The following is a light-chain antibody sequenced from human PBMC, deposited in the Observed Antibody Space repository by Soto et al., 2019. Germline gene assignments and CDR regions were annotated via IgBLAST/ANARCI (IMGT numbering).Light chain of an antibody. Sequence: SVLTQPASVSGSPGQSITISCTGTSSDVGGYNYVSWYQQHPGKAPKLMIYEVSNRPSGVSNHFSGSKSGNTASLTISGFQAEDEADYYCSSYTSSSTYVFGTGTKVTVL. V-gene: IGLV2-14*01. CDR1: SSDVGGYNY. J-gene: IGLJ1*01. CDR2: EVS. CDR3: SSYTSSSTYV.